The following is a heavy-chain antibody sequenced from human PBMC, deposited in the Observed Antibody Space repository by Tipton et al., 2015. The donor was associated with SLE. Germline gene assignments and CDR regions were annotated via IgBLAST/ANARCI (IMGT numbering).Heavy chain of an antibody. CDR1: GGSIGSYH. J-gene: IGHJ5*02. CDR2: IYYSGRG. D-gene: IGHD3-3*02. Sequence: TLSLTCTVSGGSIGSYHWSWIRQPPGKGLEWIGHIYYSGRGYYNPSLESRVSISPDTSKNQFSLKLSSVTAADTAVYYCARGTPFMEFERNRFDPWGQGTLVTVSS. CDR3: ARGTPFMEFERNRFDP. V-gene: IGHV4-59*08.